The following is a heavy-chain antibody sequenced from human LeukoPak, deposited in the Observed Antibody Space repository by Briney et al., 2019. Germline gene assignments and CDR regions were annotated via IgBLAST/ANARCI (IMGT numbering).Heavy chain of an antibody. CDR1: GYTFTSYY. V-gene: IGHV1-46*01. CDR3: ARFGSSSGFDY. Sequence: ASVKVSCKASGYTFTSYYMHWVRQAPGQGLEWMGIINPSGGSTSYAQKFQGRVTMTRDMSTSTAYMELSSLRSEDTAVYYCARFGSSSGFDYWGQGTLVTVSS. J-gene: IGHJ4*02. CDR2: INPSGGST. D-gene: IGHD6-6*01.